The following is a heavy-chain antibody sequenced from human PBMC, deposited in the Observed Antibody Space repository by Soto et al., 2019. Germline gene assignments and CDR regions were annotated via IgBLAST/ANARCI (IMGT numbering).Heavy chain of an antibody. V-gene: IGHV1-69*01. CDR1: GGTFSSYA. CDR3: ARGITMVRGVIIPPHYYYYGMDV. CDR2: IIPIFGTA. D-gene: IGHD3-10*01. Sequence: QVQLVQSGAEVKKPGSSVKVSCKASGGTFSSYAISWVRQAPGQGLEWMGGIIPIFGTANYAQKFQGRVTITEDESTSTAYMELSSLRSEDTAVYYCARGITMVRGVIIPPHYYYYGMDVWGQGTTVTVSS. J-gene: IGHJ6*02.